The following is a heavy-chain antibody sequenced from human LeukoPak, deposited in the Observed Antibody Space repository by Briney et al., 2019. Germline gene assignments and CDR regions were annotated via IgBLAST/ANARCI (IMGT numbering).Heavy chain of an antibody. D-gene: IGHD3-22*01. CDR2: IYTSGST. V-gene: IGHV4-61*02. CDR1: GGSISSGSYY. J-gene: IGHJ4*02. Sequence: SQTLSLTCTVSGGSISSGSYYWSWIRQPAGKGLEWIGRIYTSGSTNYNPSLKSRVTISVDTSKNQFSLKLSSVTAADTAVYYCARAQRAYYYDSSGYYFDYWGQGTLVTVSS. CDR3: ARAQRAYYYDSSGYYFDY.